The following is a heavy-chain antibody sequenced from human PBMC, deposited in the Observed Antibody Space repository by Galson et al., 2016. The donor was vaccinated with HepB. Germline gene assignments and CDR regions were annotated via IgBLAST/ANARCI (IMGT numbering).Heavy chain of an antibody. Sequence: SVKVSCKASGYTFTSHGINWVRQAPGQGLEWMGWISAYNGNTNYEQKLHDRVTMTTDTSTTTAYMELRSLRSDDTAVYFCARDRWFGDYGMDVWGQGTTVTV. V-gene: IGHV1-18*01. CDR3: ARDRWFGDYGMDV. J-gene: IGHJ6*02. CDR1: GYTFTSHG. D-gene: IGHD3-10*01. CDR2: ISAYNGNT.